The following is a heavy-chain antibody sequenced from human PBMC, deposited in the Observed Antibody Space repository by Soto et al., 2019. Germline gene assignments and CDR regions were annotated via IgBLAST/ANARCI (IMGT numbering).Heavy chain of an antibody. CDR3: ARESRGVDP. V-gene: IGHV3-21*01. Sequence: EVQLVESGGGLVNPGGSLRLSCVASGFSFSNYNMNWVRQAPGKGLEWVSSISSRSSTNTYYADSVKGRFTISRENAKKSRYLQMNSLRAEDTAVDFCARESRGVDPWGQGTLVAVSS. D-gene: IGHD3-16*01. CDR1: GFSFSNYN. J-gene: IGHJ5*02. CDR2: ISSRSSTNT.